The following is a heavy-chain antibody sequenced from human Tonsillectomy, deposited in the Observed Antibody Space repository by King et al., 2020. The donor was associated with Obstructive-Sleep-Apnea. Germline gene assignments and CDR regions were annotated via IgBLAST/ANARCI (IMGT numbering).Heavy chain of an antibody. J-gene: IGHJ6*02. CDR2: IIPILGIA. Sequence: QLVQSGAEVKKPGSSVKVSCKASGGTFSSYAISWVRQAPGQGLEWMGGIIPILGIANYAQKFQGRVTITADKSTSTAYMELSSLRSEDTAVYYCARGGDGVWFGDLIRPDPLFSDSYYGMDVWGQGTKVTVSS. V-gene: IGHV1-69*04. CDR3: ARGGDGVWFGDLIRPDPLFSDSYYGMDV. D-gene: IGHD3-10*01. CDR1: GGTFSSYA.